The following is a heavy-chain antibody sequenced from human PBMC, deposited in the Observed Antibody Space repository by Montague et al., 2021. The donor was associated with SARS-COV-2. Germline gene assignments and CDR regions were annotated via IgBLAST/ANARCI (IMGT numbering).Heavy chain of an antibody. CDR2: IYYSGST. CDR3: ASPTYYYDSSGSDAFDI. D-gene: IGHD3-22*01. CDR1: GGSISSSSYY. V-gene: IGHV4-39*01. Sequence: SETLSLTCTVSGGSISSSSYYWGWIRQPPGKGLEWIGSIYYSGSTYYNPSLKSRVTISVDTSKNQFSLKLSSVAAADTAVYYCASPTYYYDSSGSDAFDIWCQETMVTVSS. J-gene: IGHJ3*02.